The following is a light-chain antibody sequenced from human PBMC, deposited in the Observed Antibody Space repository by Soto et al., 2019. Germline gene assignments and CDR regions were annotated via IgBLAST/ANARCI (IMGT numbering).Light chain of an antibody. CDR1: QSISSY. CDR2: AAS. J-gene: IGKJ2*01. CDR3: QQSYSTPPYT. Sequence: DIQMTQSPSSLSASVGDRVTITCRASQSISSYLNWYQQKPGKAPKLLIYAASSLQSGVPSRFSGSGSGTDFTLTISNLQPEDFATYYCQQSYSTPPYTFGQGTKLEFK. V-gene: IGKV1-39*01.